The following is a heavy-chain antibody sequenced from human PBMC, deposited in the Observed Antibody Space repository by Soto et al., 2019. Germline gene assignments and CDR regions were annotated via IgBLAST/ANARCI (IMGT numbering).Heavy chain of an antibody. CDR3: AKHRFSSGWLNAFDF. Sequence: EVQLLESGGGLIQPGGSLRLSCAASGFTFSSYALSWVRQTPEKGLEWVSTISGSGSIAYYADSVKGRFTISRDNSKNTLYLQLSSLRAAATASYYCAKHRFSSGWLNAFDFWGQGTMVTVSS. CDR1: GFTFSSYA. J-gene: IGHJ3*01. D-gene: IGHD6-19*01. V-gene: IGHV3-23*01. CDR2: ISGSGSIA.